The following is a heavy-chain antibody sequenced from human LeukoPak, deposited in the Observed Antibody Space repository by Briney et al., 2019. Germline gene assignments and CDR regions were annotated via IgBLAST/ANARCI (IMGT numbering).Heavy chain of an antibody. CDR3: ARDNSGSYQFDY. Sequence: PSETLSLTCTVSGGSISSYYWSWIRQPPGKGLEWIGYIYYSGSTNYNPSLKSRVTISVDTSKNQFSLKLSSVTAADTAVYYCARDNSGSYQFDYWGQGTLVTVSS. D-gene: IGHD1-26*01. J-gene: IGHJ4*02. V-gene: IGHV4-59*01. CDR2: IYYSGST. CDR1: GGSISSYY.